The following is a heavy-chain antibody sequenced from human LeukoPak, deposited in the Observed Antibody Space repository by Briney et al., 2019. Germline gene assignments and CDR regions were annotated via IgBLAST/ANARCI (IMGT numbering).Heavy chain of an antibody. CDR2: IYTSGST. CDR1: GGSISSYY. Sequence: SETLSLTCTVSGGSISSYYWSWIRQPAGKGLEWIGRIYTSGSTNYNPSLKSRVTMSVDTSKNQFSLKLSSVTAADTAMYYCARVGRSGDFWSGYYTEWGQGTLVTVSS. D-gene: IGHD3-3*01. J-gene: IGHJ4*02. CDR3: ARVGRSGDFWSGYYTE. V-gene: IGHV4-4*07.